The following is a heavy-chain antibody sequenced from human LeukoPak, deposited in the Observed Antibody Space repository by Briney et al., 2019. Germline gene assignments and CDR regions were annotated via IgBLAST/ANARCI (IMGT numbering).Heavy chain of an antibody. V-gene: IGHV3-43*01. CDR3: ATLDYQGSGGDY. CDR2: ITWDGGFT. J-gene: IGHJ4*02. Sequence: GGPLRLSCAASGFTFDDYTMHWVRQAPGKGLEWVSLITWDGGFTYYADSVKGRFTISRDSSKNSLYLQMNRLRTEDTALYYCATLDYQGSGGDYWGQGTLVTVSS. D-gene: IGHD2-15*01. CDR1: GFTFDDYT.